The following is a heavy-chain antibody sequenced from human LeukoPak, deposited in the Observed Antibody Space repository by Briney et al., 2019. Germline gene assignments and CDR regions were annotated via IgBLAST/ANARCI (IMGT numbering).Heavy chain of an antibody. Sequence: GGPLRLSCAASGFILSDHYKDWVRKPPGKGLEWVGRTRNKANSYTTEYAASVKGRFTISRDDPKNLLYLQMNSLKSEDTAVYYCGRSGRYRPSDLWGQGTLVTVSS. CDR3: GRSGRYRPSDL. J-gene: IGHJ5*02. CDR2: TRNKANSYTT. CDR1: GFILSDHY. V-gene: IGHV3-72*01. D-gene: IGHD1-26*01.